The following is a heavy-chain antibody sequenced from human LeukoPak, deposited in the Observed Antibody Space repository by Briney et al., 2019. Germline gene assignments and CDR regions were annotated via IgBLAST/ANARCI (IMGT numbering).Heavy chain of an antibody. CDR3: AKEMRWELASGPYFDY. D-gene: IGHD1-26*01. CDR1: GFTFDDYA. Sequence: GGSLRLSCAAAGFTFDDYAMHWVRQAPGKGLEWVSGISWNSGSIGYADSVKGRFTISRDNAKNSLYLQMNSLRAEDTALYYCAKEMRWELASGPYFDYWGQGTLVTVSS. J-gene: IGHJ4*02. V-gene: IGHV3-9*01. CDR2: ISWNSGSI.